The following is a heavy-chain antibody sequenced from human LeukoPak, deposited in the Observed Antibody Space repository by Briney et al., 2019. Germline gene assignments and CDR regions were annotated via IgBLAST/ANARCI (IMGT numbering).Heavy chain of an antibody. Sequence: PSETLSLTCTVSNYSISSGYYWGWVRQSPGKGLEWIGSVYYSGTTYDNPSLKSRVTISVDTSKNQFSLKLSSVTAADTPVYYCARDLRPRHCTTNCYTFDYWGQGTLVTVSS. CDR1: NYSISSGYY. V-gene: IGHV4-38-2*02. CDR3: ARDLRPRHCTTNCYTFDY. J-gene: IGHJ4*02. CDR2: VYYSGTT. D-gene: IGHD2-8*01.